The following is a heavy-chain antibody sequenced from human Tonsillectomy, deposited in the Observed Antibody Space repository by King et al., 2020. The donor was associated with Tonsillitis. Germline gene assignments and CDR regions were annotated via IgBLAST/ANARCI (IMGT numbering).Heavy chain of an antibody. V-gene: IGHV3-48*03. CDR3: ASEKDPDYYGSGSLDY. J-gene: IGHJ4*02. D-gene: IGHD3-10*01. CDR2: ISSSGSTI. CDR1: GFTFSSYE. Sequence: VQLVESGGGLVQPGGSLRLSCAASGFTFSSYEMNWVRQAPGKGLEWVSYISSSGSTIYYADSVKGRFTISRDNAKNSLYLQMNSLRAEDTAVYYCASEKDPDYYGSGSLDYWGQGTLVTVSS.